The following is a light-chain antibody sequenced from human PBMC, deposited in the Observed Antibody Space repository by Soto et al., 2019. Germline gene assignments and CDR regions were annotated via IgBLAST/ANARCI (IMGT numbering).Light chain of an antibody. CDR2: DVS. Sequence: QSALTQPASVSGSPGQSITISCIGTSSDIGGYNSVSWYQQHPGKAPQLMIYDVSHRPSRVSSRFSGSKSGNTISLTISGIQAEDEADYYCSSFTTSINIVFGGGTKLTVL. J-gene: IGLJ3*02. V-gene: IGLV2-14*03. CDR3: SSFTTSINIV. CDR1: SSDIGGYNS.